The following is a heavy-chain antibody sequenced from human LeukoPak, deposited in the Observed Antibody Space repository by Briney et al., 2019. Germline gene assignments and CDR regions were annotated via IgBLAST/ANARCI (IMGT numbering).Heavy chain of an antibody. Sequence: SGTLSLTCAVSGGSVSSSNWWCWVRQPPGKGLEWIGEISYSGSTNYNPSLKSRVTVSVDKSKNQLSLELSSVTAADTAVYYCARGGSWYLSFWGQGTLVTVSS. J-gene: IGHJ4*02. V-gene: IGHV4-4*02. CDR3: ARGGSWYLSF. CDR1: GGSVSSSNW. D-gene: IGHD6-13*01. CDR2: ISYSGST.